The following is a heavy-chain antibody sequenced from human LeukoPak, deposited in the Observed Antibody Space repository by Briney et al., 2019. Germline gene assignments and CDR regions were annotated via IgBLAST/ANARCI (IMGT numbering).Heavy chain of an antibody. V-gene: IGHV1-69*05. CDR2: IMPLFGTA. D-gene: IGHD4-17*01. CDR1: GGTINNSA. Sequence: PVKVSCKTSGGTINNSAISWVRQAPGQGLEWLGGIMPLFGTAGYAQKFQGRVTITKDESTRTVYLELTSLTSDDTAVYYCARDVHGDYGSGWFDPWGQGTLVSVSS. CDR3: ARDVHGDYGSGWFDP. J-gene: IGHJ5*02.